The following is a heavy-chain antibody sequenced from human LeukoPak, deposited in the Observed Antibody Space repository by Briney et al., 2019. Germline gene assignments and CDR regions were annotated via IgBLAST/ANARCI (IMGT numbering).Heavy chain of an antibody. CDR1: GFAFGDYW. J-gene: IGHJ4*02. Sequence: GGSLRLSCAASGFAFGDYWMTWVRQAPGKGLEWVANIKRDGSEKYYVASVRGRFTISRDNAKNSLYLQMNSLRAEDTAVYYCASELPSSSWYDYWGQGTLVTVSS. D-gene: IGHD6-13*01. CDR3: ASELPSSSWYDY. V-gene: IGHV3-7*01. CDR2: IKRDGSEK.